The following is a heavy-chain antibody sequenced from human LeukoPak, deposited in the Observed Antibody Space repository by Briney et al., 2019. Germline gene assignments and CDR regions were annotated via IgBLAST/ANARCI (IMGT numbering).Heavy chain of an antibody. CDR1: GGTFSSYA. CDR3: ARGVRDWGGSAFDI. V-gene: IGHV1-69*01. D-gene: IGHD2-21*02. Sequence: SVKVSCKASGGTFSSYAISWVRQAPGQGLEWMGGIIPIFGTANYAQKFQGRVTITADESTSTVYMELSSLRSEDTAVYYCARGVRDWGGSAFDIWGQGTMVTVSS. CDR2: IIPIFGTA. J-gene: IGHJ3*02.